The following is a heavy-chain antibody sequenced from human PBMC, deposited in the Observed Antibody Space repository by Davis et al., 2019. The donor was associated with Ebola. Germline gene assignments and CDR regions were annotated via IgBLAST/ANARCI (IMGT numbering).Heavy chain of an antibody. J-gene: IGHJ4*02. CDR3: ARQYYGDYLFDY. CDR1: GGTFSSYA. CDR2: IIPIFGTA. Sequence: SVKVSCKASGGTFSSYATSWVRQAPGQGLEWMGGIIPIFGTANYAQKFQGRVTITADESTSTAYMELSSLRSEDTAVYYCARQYYGDYLFDYWGQGTLVTVSS. V-gene: IGHV1-69*13. D-gene: IGHD4-17*01.